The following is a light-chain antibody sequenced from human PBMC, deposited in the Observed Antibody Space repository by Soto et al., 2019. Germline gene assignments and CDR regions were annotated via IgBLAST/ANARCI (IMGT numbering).Light chain of an antibody. CDR2: EVS. CDR3: CSYAGSTTRVQ. V-gene: IGLV2-14*01. J-gene: IGLJ2*01. CDR1: SSDVDTYKY. Sequence: QSVLTQPASVSGSPGQSITISCTGTSSDVDTYKYVSWYQQRPGKAPKLMIYEVSYRPSGVSDRFSGSKSGNTASLTISGLQAEDEADYYCCSYAGSTTRVQFGGGTKLTVL.